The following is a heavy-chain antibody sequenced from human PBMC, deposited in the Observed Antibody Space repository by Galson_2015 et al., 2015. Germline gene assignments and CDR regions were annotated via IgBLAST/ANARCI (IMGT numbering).Heavy chain of an antibody. V-gene: IGHV3-7*01. CDR1: GFTFSSYA. J-gene: IGHJ4*02. CDR2: IKQDGSEK. D-gene: IGHD3-22*01. Sequence: SLRLSCAASGFTFSSYAMSWVRQAPGKGLEWVANIKQDGSEKYYVDSVKGRFTISRDNAKNSLYLQMNSLSAEDTAVYYCAKYYDSGGYYHVGYWGQGTLVTVSS. CDR3: AKYYDSGGYYHVGY.